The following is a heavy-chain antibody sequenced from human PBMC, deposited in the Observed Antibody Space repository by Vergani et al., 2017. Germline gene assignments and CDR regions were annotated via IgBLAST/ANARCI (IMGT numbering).Heavy chain of an antibody. Sequence: QVQLVQSGAEVKKPGASVKVSCKASGSPFTSYYMHWVRQAPGQGLEWMGIINPSGGSTSYAQKFQGRVTMTRDTSTSTVYMDLSSLRSEDTAVYYWARGDYSNDLWRGDRVDYGGQGTLVTVAA. D-gene: IGHD4-11*01. J-gene: IGHJ4*02. V-gene: IGHV1-46*01. CDR1: GSPFTSYY. CDR3: ARGDYSNDLWRGDRVDY. CDR2: INPSGGST.